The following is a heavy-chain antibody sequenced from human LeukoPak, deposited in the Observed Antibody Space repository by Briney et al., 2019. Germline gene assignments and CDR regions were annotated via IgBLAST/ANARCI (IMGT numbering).Heavy chain of an antibody. CDR3: ARRGAAAGDYFDY. CDR1: GFTFSSYA. D-gene: IGHD6-13*01. CDR2: ISGSGGST. V-gene: IGHV3-23*01. J-gene: IGHJ4*02. Sequence: GGSLRLSCAASGFTFSSYAMSWVRQAPGKGLEWVSAISGSGGSTYYADSVKGRFTISRDNAKNSLYLQMNSLRAEDTAVYYCARRGAAAGDYFDYWGQGTLVTVPS.